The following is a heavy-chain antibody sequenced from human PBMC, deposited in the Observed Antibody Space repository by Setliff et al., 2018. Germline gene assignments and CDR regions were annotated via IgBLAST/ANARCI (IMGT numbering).Heavy chain of an antibody. CDR2: IHPADYDT. Sequence: GASLKISRKVSGNGFTDLWIAWVRQTPGKGLEWMGIIHPADYDTRYSPSLQGQVTFSADRSISTAHLQWDSLKASDTAMYYCARQGDYDRVDPWGQGTLVTVSS. J-gene: IGHJ5*02. D-gene: IGHD3-22*01. CDR1: GNGFTDLW. V-gene: IGHV5-51*01. CDR3: ARQGDYDRVDP.